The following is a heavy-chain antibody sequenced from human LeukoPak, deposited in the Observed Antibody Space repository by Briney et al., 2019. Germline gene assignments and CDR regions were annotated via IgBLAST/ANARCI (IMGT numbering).Heavy chain of an antibody. CDR1: GFTFSSYA. Sequence: PGRSLRLSCAASGFTFSSYAMHWVRQAPGKGLEWVAVISYDGSNKYYADSVKGRFTISRDNAKNSLYLQMNGLRAEDTAVYYCARDRWLSTEYYYDSSGLTDVLFDPWGQGTLVTVSS. V-gene: IGHV3-30-3*01. CDR2: ISYDGSNK. J-gene: IGHJ5*02. CDR3: ARDRWLSTEYYYDSSGLTDVLFDP. D-gene: IGHD3-22*01.